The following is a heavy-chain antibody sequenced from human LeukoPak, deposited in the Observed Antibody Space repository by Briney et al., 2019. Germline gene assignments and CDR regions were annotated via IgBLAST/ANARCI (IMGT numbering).Heavy chain of an antibody. J-gene: IGHJ6*03. CDR3: ARSAMVRGVIISGYYYYYMDV. D-gene: IGHD3-10*01. V-gene: IGHV3-23*01. CDR1: GFSFGTYA. CDR2: INGRDSST. Sequence: GGSLRLSCAASGFSFGTYAMTWVRQAPGKGLEWVSSINGRDSSTYYADFVKGRFTISRDNSKNTLYLQMNSLRAEDTAVYYCARSAMVRGVIISGYYYYYMDVWGKGTMVTVSS.